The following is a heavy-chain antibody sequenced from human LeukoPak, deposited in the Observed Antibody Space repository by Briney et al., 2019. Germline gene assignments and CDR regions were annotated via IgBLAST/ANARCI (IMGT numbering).Heavy chain of an antibody. CDR1: GGSISGYF. D-gene: IGHD3-22*01. J-gene: IGHJ3*02. CDR2: ISYNGST. CDR3: ARATKIRRYYYDSRAYYYCVFDI. V-gene: IGHV4-59*01. Sequence: PSETLSLTCTVSGGSISGYFWSWIRQPPGKGLEWIGYISYNGSTNYNPSLKSRVTISVDTSKNQFSLKLTSVTAADTAVYYCARATKIRRYYYDSRAYYYCVFDIWGQGTMVTVSS.